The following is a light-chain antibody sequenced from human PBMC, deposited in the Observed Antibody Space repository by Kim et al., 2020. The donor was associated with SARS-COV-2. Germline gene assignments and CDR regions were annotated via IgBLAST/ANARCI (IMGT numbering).Light chain of an antibody. CDR1: QSVTSNF. CDR2: GAS. CDR3: QQYANSPIT. J-gene: IGKJ5*01. Sequence: SPGERGTLSCRASQSVTSNFLAWYQHKPGQAPRLLIYGASSRATGIPGRFSGSGSGTDFTLTISRLEPEDCAVYYCQQYANSPITFGQGTRLEIK. V-gene: IGKV3-20*01.